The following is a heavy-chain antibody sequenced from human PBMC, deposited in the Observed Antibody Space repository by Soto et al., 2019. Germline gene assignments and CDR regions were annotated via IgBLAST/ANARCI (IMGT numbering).Heavy chain of an antibody. CDR1: GDSIRGGGHY. J-gene: IGHJ4*03. CDR2: VYHSGST. V-gene: IGHV4-31*03. CDR3: ARETGLAPTVWGY. Sequence: QVQLQESGPGLVKPSQTLSLTCSVSGDSIRGGGHYWNWIRQFPGKGLEWIGYVYHSGSTHYNPSLRGRLTISIDTSKNQDALRLISVTAADTAMYDGARETGLAPTVWGYWGHGTQVTVSS. D-gene: IGHD7-27*01.